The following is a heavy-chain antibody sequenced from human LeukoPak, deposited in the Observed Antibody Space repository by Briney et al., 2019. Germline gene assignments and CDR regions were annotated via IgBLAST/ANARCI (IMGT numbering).Heavy chain of an antibody. CDR2: IYHSGST. Sequence: PSETLSLTCSVSGYSISSGYYWGWIRQPPGKGLEWIGNIYHSGSTYYNPSLKSRVTISVDTSKNQFSLKLNSVTAADTAVYYCARGRPTVTTMAADYWGQGTLVTVSS. D-gene: IGHD4-17*01. J-gene: IGHJ4*02. V-gene: IGHV4-38-2*02. CDR1: GYSISSGYY. CDR3: ARGRPTVTTMAADY.